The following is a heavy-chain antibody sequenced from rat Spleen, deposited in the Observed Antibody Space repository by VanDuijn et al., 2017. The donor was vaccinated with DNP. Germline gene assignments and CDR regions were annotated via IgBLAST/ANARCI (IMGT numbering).Heavy chain of an antibody. Sequence: QVQLKESGPVLVQASETLSLTCTVSGFSLTNYGVSWVRQPPGKGLEWMGAIWSGGSTDYNSALKSRLSISRDTSKSQVFLKMNSLQTEDIATYYCAREELGLDYWGQGVMVTVSS. J-gene: IGHJ2*01. CDR1: GFSLTNYG. D-gene: IGHD5-1*01. CDR3: AREELGLDY. V-gene: IGHV2-4*01. CDR2: IWSGGST.